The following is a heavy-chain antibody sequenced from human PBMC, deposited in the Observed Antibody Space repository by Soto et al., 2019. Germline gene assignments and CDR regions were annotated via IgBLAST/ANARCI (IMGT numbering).Heavy chain of an antibody. CDR3: ARAHNWDEAYFDL. V-gene: IGHV3-53*01. CDR1: GFSVSNNY. CDR2: IYGSGST. D-gene: IGHD1-1*01. J-gene: IGHJ2*01. Sequence: EVQLVESGGGLIQPGGSLRLSCAASGFSVSNNYINWVRQAPGTGLEWVSVIYGSGSTYYADSVQGRFTISRDNSKNTLYLQMNSLRAEDTAVYYCARAHNWDEAYFDLWGRGTLVTVSS.